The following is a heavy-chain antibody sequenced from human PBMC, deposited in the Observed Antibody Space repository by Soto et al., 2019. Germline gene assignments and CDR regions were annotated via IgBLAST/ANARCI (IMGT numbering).Heavy chain of an antibody. J-gene: IGHJ4*02. CDR3: ARARTVAV. Sequence: EVQLVESGGGLVQPGGSLRLSCVASGFTFSNHHMTWVRQAPGKGLEWVANIKTDGSEKYYVDSVKGRFTISRDNAKNSLSLQMNSLRAEDTGIYYCARARTVAVWGQGTLVMVSS. CDR2: IKTDGSEK. D-gene: IGHD6-19*01. CDR1: GFTFSNHH. V-gene: IGHV3-7*02.